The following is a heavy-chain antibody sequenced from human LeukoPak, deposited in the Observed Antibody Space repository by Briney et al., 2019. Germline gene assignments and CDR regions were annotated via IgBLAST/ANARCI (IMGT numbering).Heavy chain of an antibody. CDR1: GFAFISSA. CDR3: AADPSYSSGYRYYFDY. D-gene: IGHD3-22*01. V-gene: IGHV1-58*01. J-gene: IGHJ4*02. Sequence: ASVKVSCKTSGFAFISSAVQWVRQARGQRLEWIGWIVVGSGNTNYAQKFQERVTITRDMSTSTAYMELSSLRSEDTAVYYCAADPSYSSGYRYYFDYWGQGTLVTVSS. CDR2: IVVGSGNT.